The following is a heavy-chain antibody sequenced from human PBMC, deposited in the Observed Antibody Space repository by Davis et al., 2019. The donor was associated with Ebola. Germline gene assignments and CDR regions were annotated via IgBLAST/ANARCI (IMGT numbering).Heavy chain of an antibody. CDR3: ARVGFQRWLQLSG. CDR1: GGSFSGYY. V-gene: IGHV4-34*01. Sequence: SETLSLTCAVYGGSFSGYYWSWIRQPPGKGLEWIGEIYHSGSTNYNPSLKSRVTISVDTSKNQFSLKLSSVTAADTAVYYCARVGFQRWLQLSGWGQGTLVTVSS. D-gene: IGHD5-24*01. J-gene: IGHJ4*02. CDR2: IYHSGST.